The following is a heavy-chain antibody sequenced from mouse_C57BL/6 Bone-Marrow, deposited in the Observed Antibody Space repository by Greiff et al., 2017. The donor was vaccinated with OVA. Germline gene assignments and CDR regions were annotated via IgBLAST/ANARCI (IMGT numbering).Heavy chain of an antibody. CDR1: GFTFTDYY. D-gene: IGHD2-10*02. V-gene: IGHV7-3*01. CDR2: IRNKANGYTT. Sequence: DVKLVESGGGLVQPGGSLSLSCAASGFTFTDYYMSWVRQPPGKALEWLGFIRNKANGYTTEYSASVKGRFTISRDNSQSILYLQMNALRAEDSATYYCARPEYDFDVWGTGTTVTVSS. J-gene: IGHJ1*03. CDR3: ARPEYDFDV.